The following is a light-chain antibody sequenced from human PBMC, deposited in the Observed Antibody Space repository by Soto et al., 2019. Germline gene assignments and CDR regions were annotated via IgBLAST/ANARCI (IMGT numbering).Light chain of an antibody. V-gene: IGLV7-46*01. CDR2: DIS. CDR1: TGAVSSDHW. CDR3: LLSYSGAWV. Sequence: QAVVAQEPSLTVSPGGTVTLTCASSTGAVSSDHWPDWFQQKPGQAPRTLIYDISSKHSWTPARFSGSPLGGTAALSLSGAHPEDEADDYCLLSYSGAWVFGGGTKLTVL. J-gene: IGLJ3*02.